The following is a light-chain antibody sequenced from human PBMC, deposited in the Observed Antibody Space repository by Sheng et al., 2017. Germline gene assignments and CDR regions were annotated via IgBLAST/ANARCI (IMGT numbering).Light chain of an antibody. CDR2: AAS. Sequence: VIWMTQSPSLLSASTGDRVTISCRMSQGISNYLAWYQQKPGKAPELLIYAASTLKSGVPSRFSGSGSGTDFTLTISCLQSEDFATYYCQQYYTFPRTFGQGTKVEIK. V-gene: IGKV1D-8*01. CDR3: QQYYTFPRT. CDR1: QGISNY. J-gene: IGKJ1*01.